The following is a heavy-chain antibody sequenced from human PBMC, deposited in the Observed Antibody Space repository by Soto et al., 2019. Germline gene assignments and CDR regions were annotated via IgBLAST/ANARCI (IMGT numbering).Heavy chain of an antibody. D-gene: IGHD2-2*01. J-gene: IGHJ6*02. V-gene: IGHV1-3*01. CDR2: INAGNGNT. CDR1: GYTFTNYA. Sequence: ASVKVSCKASGYTFTNYAMHWVRQAPGQRLEWMGWINAGNGNTKYSQKFQGRVTITRDTSASTAYMDPVDTATYYCARILVVPAPSYYYYGMDVWGQGTTVTVSS. CDR3: VPAPSYYYYGMDV.